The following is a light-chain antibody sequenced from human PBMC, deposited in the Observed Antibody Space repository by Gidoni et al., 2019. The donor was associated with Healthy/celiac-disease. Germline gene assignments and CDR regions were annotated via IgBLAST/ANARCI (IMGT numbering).Light chain of an antibody. Sequence: DIQLTQSPSSLSASVGDRVTITCRASQGLSNYLAWYQQKPGKVPKLLIYAASTLQSGVPSRFSGSGSGTDFTLTISSLQPEDGATYYCQKYNSAPTFGQGTKVEIK. V-gene: IGKV1-27*01. J-gene: IGKJ1*01. CDR3: QKYNSAPT. CDR1: QGLSNY. CDR2: AAS.